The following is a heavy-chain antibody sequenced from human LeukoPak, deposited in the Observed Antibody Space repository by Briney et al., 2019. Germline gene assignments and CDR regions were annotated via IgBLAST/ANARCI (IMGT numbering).Heavy chain of an antibody. Sequence: GGSLRLSCAASGFTFSDYYMSWIRQAPGKGLEWVSYISSSGSTIYYADSVKGRFTISRDNAKNSLYLQMNSLRAEDTAVYYCARVRTWIQLWYFDYWGQGTLVTVSS. CDR1: GFTFSDYY. J-gene: IGHJ4*02. D-gene: IGHD5-18*01. V-gene: IGHV3-11*01. CDR2: ISSSGSTI. CDR3: ARVRTWIQLWYFDY.